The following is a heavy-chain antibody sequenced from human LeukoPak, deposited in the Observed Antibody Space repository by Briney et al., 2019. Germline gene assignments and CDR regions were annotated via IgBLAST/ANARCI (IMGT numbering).Heavy chain of an antibody. CDR3: ARGSDYSNYVPDY. CDR1: GFTFSDYY. Sequence: GGSLRLSCAASGFTFSDYYMSWIRQAPGKGLEWVSYISSSGSAIYYADSVKGRFTISRDNAKNSLYLQMNSLRAEDTAVYYCARGSDYSNYVPDYWGQGTLVTVSS. V-gene: IGHV3-11*04. D-gene: IGHD4-11*01. J-gene: IGHJ4*02. CDR2: ISSSGSAI.